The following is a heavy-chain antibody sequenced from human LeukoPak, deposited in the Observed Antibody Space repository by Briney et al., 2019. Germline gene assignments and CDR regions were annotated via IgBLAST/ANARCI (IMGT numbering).Heavy chain of an antibody. J-gene: IGHJ4*02. CDR2: IYTSGST. Sequence: SETLSLTCTVSGASFSSGDQYWSWIRQPAGKGLEWIGRIYTSGSTNYNPSLKSRVTMSVDTSKNQFSLKLSSVTAADTAVYYCARDPKQYYYDGSGYLYWGQGTLVTVSS. V-gene: IGHV4-61*02. CDR3: ARDPKQYYYDGSGYLY. CDR1: GASFSSGDQY. D-gene: IGHD3-22*01.